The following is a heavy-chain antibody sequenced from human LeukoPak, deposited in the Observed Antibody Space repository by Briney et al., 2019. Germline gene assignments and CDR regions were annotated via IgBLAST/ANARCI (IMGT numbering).Heavy chain of an antibody. Sequence: SETLSLTCTVSVGSISSSSYYWGWIRQPPGTGLEWIGSIYYSGSTYYNPSLKSRVTISIDTSKNQFSLKLSSVTAADTAVYYCARHVRGIAAASPLFWFDPWGQGTLVTVSS. J-gene: IGHJ5*02. CDR3: ARHVRGIAAASPLFWFDP. CDR1: VGSISSSSYY. CDR2: IYYSGST. V-gene: IGHV4-39*01. D-gene: IGHD6-13*01.